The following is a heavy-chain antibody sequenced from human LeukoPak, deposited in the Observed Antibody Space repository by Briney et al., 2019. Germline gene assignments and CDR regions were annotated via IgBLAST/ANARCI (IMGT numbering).Heavy chain of an antibody. J-gene: IGHJ5*02. CDR3: ARGRDYTRFDP. V-gene: IGHV4-59*01. D-gene: IGHD4-11*01. Sequence: SETLSLTCTVSGGSISSYYWSWIRQPPGKGLEWIGYIYYRGHNNYNPSLKSRVTISADTSKIQFSLRLSSVTAADTAVYYCARGRDYTRFDPWGQGTLVTVSS. CDR1: GGSISSYY. CDR2: IYYRGHN.